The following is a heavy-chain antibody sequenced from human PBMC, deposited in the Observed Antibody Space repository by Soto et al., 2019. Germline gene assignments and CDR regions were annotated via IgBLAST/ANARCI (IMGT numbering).Heavy chain of an antibody. Sequence: SETLSLTCAVSGGSISSSNWWSWVRQPPGKGLEWIGEIYHSGSTNYNPSLKSRVTISVDKSKNQFSLKLSSVTAADTAVYYCARDCYVGATYYYGMDVWGQGTTVTVSS. CDR2: IYHSGST. CDR1: GGSISSSNW. V-gene: IGHV4-4*02. J-gene: IGHJ6*02. CDR3: ARDCYVGATYYYGMDV. D-gene: IGHD1-26*01.